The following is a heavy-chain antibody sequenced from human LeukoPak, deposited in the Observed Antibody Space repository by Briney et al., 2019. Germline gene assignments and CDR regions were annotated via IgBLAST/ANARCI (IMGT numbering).Heavy chain of an antibody. D-gene: IGHD3-10*01. J-gene: IGHJ2*01. V-gene: IGHV4-39*01. CDR1: AGSMSSTDHF. CDR3: ARQGVVPNKAGWYFDL. Sequence: SETLSLTCIVSAGSMSSTDHFWGWIRQPPGKGLEWIGSFYYTGTIFYSPSLESRGTISISLKIRSVSGADTAVYYCARQGVVPNKAGWYFDLWGRGALVTVSS. CDR2: FYYTGTI.